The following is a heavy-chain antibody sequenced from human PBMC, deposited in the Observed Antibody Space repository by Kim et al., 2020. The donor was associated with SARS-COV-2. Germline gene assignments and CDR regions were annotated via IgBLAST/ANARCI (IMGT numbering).Heavy chain of an antibody. CDR1: GFTFSSYG. CDR3: ARDRDVYSYGSSGMDV. V-gene: IGHV3-33*01. Sequence: GGSLRLSCAASGFTFSSYGMHWVRQAPGKGLEWVAAIWYDGSNKYYEDSVKGRFTISRDNSKNTVYLQMNSLRAEDTAVYYCARDRDVYSYGSSGMDVWG. CDR2: IWYDGSNK. J-gene: IGHJ6*01. D-gene: IGHD5-18*01.